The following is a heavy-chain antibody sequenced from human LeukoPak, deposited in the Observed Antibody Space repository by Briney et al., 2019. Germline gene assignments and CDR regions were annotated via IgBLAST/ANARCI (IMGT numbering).Heavy chain of an antibody. CDR2: IYYSGST. CDR1: DGSISSSSYY. J-gene: IGHJ4*02. V-gene: IGHV4-39*01. CDR3: ARHLPPRRYSYDY. Sequence: PSETLSLTCTVSDGSISSSSYYWGWIRQPPGKGLEWIGSIYYSGSTYYNPSLKSRVTISVDTSKNQFSLKLSSVTAADTAVYYCARHLPPRRYSYDYWGPGTLVTVSS. D-gene: IGHD5-18*01.